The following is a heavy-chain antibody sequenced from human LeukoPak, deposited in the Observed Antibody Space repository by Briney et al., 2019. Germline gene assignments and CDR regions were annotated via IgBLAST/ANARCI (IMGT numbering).Heavy chain of an antibody. CDR1: AGSISSSNYY. CDR2: IYYSGRT. J-gene: IGHJ4*02. V-gene: IGHV4-39*07. D-gene: IGHD3-10*01. CDR3: AREGRITMVRGVIITGYYFDY. Sequence: SETLSLTCTVSAGSISSSNYYWGWVRQPPGKGLEWIGSIYYSGRTYYNPSLKSRVTISVDTSKNQFSLKLSSVTAADTAVYYCAREGRITMVRGVIITGYYFDYWGQGTLVTVSS.